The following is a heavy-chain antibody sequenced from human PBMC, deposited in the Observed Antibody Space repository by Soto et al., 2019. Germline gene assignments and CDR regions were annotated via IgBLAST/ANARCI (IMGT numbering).Heavy chain of an antibody. CDR2: IYYSGST. CDR3: ARDAVPYYYDSSGYYYLGDGMDV. J-gene: IGHJ6*02. CDR1: SGSISSGGYY. Sequence: PSETRSRTWTVSSGSISSGGYYWIWIRQHPGKVLDWIGYIYYSGSTYYNPSLKSRVTISVDTSKNQFPLKLSSVTAADTAVYYCARDAVPYYYDSSGYYYLGDGMDVWGQGTTVTVSS. D-gene: IGHD3-22*01. V-gene: IGHV4-31*02.